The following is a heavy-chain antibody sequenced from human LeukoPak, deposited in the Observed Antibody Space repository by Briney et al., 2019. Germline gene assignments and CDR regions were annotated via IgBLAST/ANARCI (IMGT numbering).Heavy chain of an antibody. Sequence: SETLSLTCTVSGGSISSGGFYWRWIRQPPGQGLEWIGYIYHSGTAYYNPSLKSRLSISVDTSENRFSLHLNSVTAADTAVYYCARDGDYQASGSVFFDFWGQGILVTVSS. J-gene: IGHJ4*02. CDR3: ARDGDYQASGSVFFDF. CDR1: GGSISSGGFY. D-gene: IGHD3-10*01. CDR2: IYHSGTA. V-gene: IGHV4-31*03.